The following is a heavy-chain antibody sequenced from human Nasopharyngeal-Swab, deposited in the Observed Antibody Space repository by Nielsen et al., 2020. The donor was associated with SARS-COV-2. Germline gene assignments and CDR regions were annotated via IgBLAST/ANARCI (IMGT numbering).Heavy chain of an antibody. CDR2: ISGSGGRT. Sequence: GSSLNISCAASGFIFDNYAMSWVRQAPGKGLEWVSVISGSGGRTSYADSVKGRFTISRDNSKNTLYLQMNSLRAEDTALYFCAKDQRTDITQDHNYFDPWGQGTLVTVSS. J-gene: IGHJ5*02. CDR1: GFIFDNYA. CDR3: AKDQRTDITQDHNYFDP. V-gene: IGHV3-23*01. D-gene: IGHD2-15*01.